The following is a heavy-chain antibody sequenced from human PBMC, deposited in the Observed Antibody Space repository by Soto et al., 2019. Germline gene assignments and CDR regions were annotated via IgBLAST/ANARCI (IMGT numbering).Heavy chain of an antibody. CDR3: YAEATIRHNWFDP. Sequence: GGSLRLSCAASGFTFSSYAMHWVRQAPGKGLEWVAVISYDGSNKYYADSVKGRFTISRDNSKNTLYLQMNSLRAEDTAVYYCYAEATIRHNWFDPWGQGTLVTVSS. J-gene: IGHJ5*02. D-gene: IGHD5-12*01. V-gene: IGHV3-30-3*01. CDR2: ISYDGSNK. CDR1: GFTFSSYA.